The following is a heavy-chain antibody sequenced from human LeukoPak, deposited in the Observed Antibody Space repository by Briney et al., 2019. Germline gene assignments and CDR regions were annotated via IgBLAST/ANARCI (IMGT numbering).Heavy chain of an antibody. J-gene: IGHJ4*02. V-gene: IGHV3-11*01. CDR1: GFTFSDYY. CDR3: AREMCGGDCKIDY. Sequence: GGSLRLSCAASGFTFSDYYMSWFRQAPGKGLEWVSYISSSGSTIYYAGSVKGRFTISRDNAKNSLYLQMNSLRAEDTAVYYYAREMCGGDCKIDYWGQGTLVTVSS. CDR2: ISSSGSTI. D-gene: IGHD2-21*02.